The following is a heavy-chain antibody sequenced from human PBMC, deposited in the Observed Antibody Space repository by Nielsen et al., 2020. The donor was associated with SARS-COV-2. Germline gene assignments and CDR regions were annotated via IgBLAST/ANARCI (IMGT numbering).Heavy chain of an antibody. CDR1: GFTFTGFT. V-gene: IGHV3-30*18. CDR2: ISYNGGTK. CDR3: AKTSAPAGGYYFDQ. J-gene: IGHJ4*02. D-gene: IGHD2-8*02. Sequence: GGSLRLSCAASGFTFTGFTMNWVRQAPGKGLDWVATISYNGGTKNYADSVKGRFTISRDNSKNTLFLQMDSLRPEDTAVYYCAKTSAPAGGYYFDQWGQGTLVTVSS.